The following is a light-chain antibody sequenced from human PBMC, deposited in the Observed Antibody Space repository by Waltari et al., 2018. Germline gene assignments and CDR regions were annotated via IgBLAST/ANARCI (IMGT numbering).Light chain of an antibody. CDR2: DAS. CDR1: QSVSGY. V-gene: IGKV3-11*01. Sequence: EFVLTQSPANLSLSPGERVTLSCRASQSVSGYLAWYQHKPGQAPRLLIYDASNRATGVPARCSGRDSGADFTLTISSLEPEDFGVYYCQLRARWPPTFTFGQGTKLEI. CDR3: QLRARWPPTFT. J-gene: IGKJ2*01.